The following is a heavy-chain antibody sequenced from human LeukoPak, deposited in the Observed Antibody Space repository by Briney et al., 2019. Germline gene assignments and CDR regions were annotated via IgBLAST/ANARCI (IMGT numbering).Heavy chain of an antibody. CDR1: GFTVSSYY. CDR2: IYSGSST. Sequence: GGSLRLSCAASGFTVSSYYMSWVRQAPGKGLEWVSVIYSGSSTYYADTVKGRFTISRDNSKNTLYPQVNSLRAEDTAVYYCARDLLSSSDAFDIWGQGTMVTVSS. V-gene: IGHV3-53*01. J-gene: IGHJ3*02. D-gene: IGHD6-6*01. CDR3: ARDLLSSSDAFDI.